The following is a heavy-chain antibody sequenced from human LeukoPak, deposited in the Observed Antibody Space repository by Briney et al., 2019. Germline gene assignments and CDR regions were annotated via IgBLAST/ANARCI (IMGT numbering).Heavy chain of an antibody. V-gene: IGHV4-39*02. CDR1: TDSISSGSYY. CDR2: IVSGGST. J-gene: IGHJ4*02. D-gene: IGHD4-17*01. Sequence: RSSETLSLTCTVSTDSISSGSYYWGWVRQSPGQGLEWIGSIVSGGSTYHNPSLKSRITMSIDTSNNQLSLKLSFVTAADTAIYYCVRDYGHFVQGNWGQGTLVTVSS. CDR3: VRDYGHFVQGN.